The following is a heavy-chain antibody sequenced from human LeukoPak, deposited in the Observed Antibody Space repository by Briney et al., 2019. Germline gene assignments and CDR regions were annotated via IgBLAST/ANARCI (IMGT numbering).Heavy chain of an antibody. D-gene: IGHD4-17*01. CDR1: GFTFSSYW. CDR2: INRDGSEK. CDR3: VRDRHGDHDN. V-gene: IGHV3-7*01. Sequence: GRSLRLSCAASGFTFSSYWMSWVRQAPRKGLEWVANINRDGSEKYCVDSVKGRFTISRDNAKNSLYLQMNSLRAEDTAVYYCVRDRHGDHDNWGQGTLVTVSS. J-gene: IGHJ4*02.